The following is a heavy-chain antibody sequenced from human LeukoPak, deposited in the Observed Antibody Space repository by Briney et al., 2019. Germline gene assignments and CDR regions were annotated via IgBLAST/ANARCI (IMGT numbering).Heavy chain of an antibody. CDR1: GYTLTELS. Sequence: GASVKVSCKVSGYTLTELSMHWVRQAPGKGLEWMGGFDPEDGETIYAQKFQGRVTMTEDTSTDTAYMELSSLRSEDTAVYYCASVPLYYDSSGYHFDYWGQGTLVTVSS. J-gene: IGHJ4*02. D-gene: IGHD3-22*01. V-gene: IGHV1-24*01. CDR3: ASVPLYYDSSGYHFDY. CDR2: FDPEDGET.